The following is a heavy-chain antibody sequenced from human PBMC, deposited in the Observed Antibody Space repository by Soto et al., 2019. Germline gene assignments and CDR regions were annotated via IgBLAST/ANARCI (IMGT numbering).Heavy chain of an antibody. CDR1: GGTFSSYA. Sequence: SVKVSCKASGGTFSSYAISWVRQAPGQGLEWMGGIIPIFGTANYAQKFQGRVTITADESTSTAYMELSSLRSEDTAVYYCAREHHMVRGATYYYYGMDVWGQGTTVTVSS. CDR3: AREHHMVRGATYYYYGMDV. J-gene: IGHJ6*02. V-gene: IGHV1-69*13. D-gene: IGHD3-10*01. CDR2: IIPIFGTA.